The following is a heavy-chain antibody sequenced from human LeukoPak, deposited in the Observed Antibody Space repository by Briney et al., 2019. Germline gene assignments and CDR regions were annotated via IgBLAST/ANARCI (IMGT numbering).Heavy chain of an antibody. CDR3: AKDPDSSTGIAV. CDR1: GFTVSSNY. CDR2: IYSGGST. V-gene: IGHV3-66*02. J-gene: IGHJ6*01. Sequence: GGSLRLSCAASGFTVSSNYMSWVRQPPGKGLEWVSVIYSGGSTYYADSVKGRFTISRDNSKNTLYLQMNSLRAEDTAVYYCAKDPDSSTGIAVWGQPTTLTVSS. D-gene: IGHD2-21*01.